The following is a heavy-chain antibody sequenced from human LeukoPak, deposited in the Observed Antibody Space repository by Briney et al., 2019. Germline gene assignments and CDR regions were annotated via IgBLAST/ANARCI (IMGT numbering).Heavy chain of an antibody. D-gene: IGHD6-19*01. CDR2: IYYSGST. V-gene: IGHV4-59*01. J-gene: IGHJ5*02. CDR3: ARDIAVAGIGWFDP. Sequence: SETLSFTCTVSGFSISSYYWIWIRQPPGKGLKWMGYIYYSGSTNYNPSLKSRVTISVDTSKNQFSLKLSSVTAADTAVYYCARDIAVAGIGWFDPWGQGTLVTVSS. CDR1: GFSISSYY.